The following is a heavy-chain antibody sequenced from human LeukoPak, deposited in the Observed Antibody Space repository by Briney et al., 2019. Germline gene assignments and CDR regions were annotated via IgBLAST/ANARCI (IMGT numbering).Heavy chain of an antibody. J-gene: IGHJ3*02. CDR1: GGSFSGYY. CDR2: INHSGST. D-gene: IGHD2-2*01. CDR3: AGRPQGIVVVPAAPRYAFDI. Sequence: SETLSLTCAVYGGSFSGYYWSWIRQPPGKGLEWIGEINHSGSTNYNPSLKSRVTIPVDTSKNQFSLKLSSVTAADTAVYYCAGRPQGIVVVPAAPRYAFDIWGQGTMVTVSS. V-gene: IGHV4-34*01.